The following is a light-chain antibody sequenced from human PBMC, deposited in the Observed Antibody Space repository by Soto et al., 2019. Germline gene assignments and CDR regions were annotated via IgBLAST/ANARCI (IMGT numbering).Light chain of an antibody. CDR3: QQFSTSPLYN. CDR2: DAS. CDR1: QTFGRTY. J-gene: IGKJ2*01. V-gene: IGKV3-20*01. Sequence: ESVLTQSQGTLSVSPGERVTLSCRASQTFGRTYLAWYQQKPGQSPRLLIYDASSRATGIPDRFSGSGSGTDFTLTISRLEPEDYAVYHCQQFSTSPLYNVGQGTKVEIK.